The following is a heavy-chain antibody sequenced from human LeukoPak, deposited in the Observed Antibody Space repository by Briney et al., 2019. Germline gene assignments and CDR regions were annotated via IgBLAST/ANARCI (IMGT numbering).Heavy chain of an antibody. CDR2: VCYSGET. CDR1: GAPISSSSYS. Sequence: SETLSLTCTLSGAPISSSSYSWGWIRQPPGKGLDWIVGVCYSGETHYNASLKSRVTISVDVSKIQFYLKLSSVTAADTAVYYCARGGASSLPFDYWGQGTLVTVSS. V-gene: IGHV4-39*01. J-gene: IGHJ4*02. D-gene: IGHD6-6*01. CDR3: ARGGASSLPFDY.